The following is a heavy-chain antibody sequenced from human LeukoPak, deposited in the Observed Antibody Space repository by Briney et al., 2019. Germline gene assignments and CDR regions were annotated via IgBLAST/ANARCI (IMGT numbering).Heavy chain of an antibody. J-gene: IGHJ3*02. CDR3: ATGGYSYGYGPDAFDI. Sequence: ASVKVSCKASGYTFTGYYMHWVRQAPGQGLEWMGWINPNSGGTNYAQKFQGRVTMTEDTSTDTAYMELSSLRSEDTAVYYCATGGYSYGYGPDAFDIWGQGTMVTVSS. V-gene: IGHV1-2*02. D-gene: IGHD5-18*01. CDR1: GYTFTGYY. CDR2: INPNSGGT.